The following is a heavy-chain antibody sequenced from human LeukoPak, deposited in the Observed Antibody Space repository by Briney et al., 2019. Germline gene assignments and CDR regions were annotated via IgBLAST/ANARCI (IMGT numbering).Heavy chain of an antibody. D-gene: IGHD3-16*01. J-gene: IGHJ6*02. Sequence: GGSLRLSCAASGLYFDDYAMHWVRQPPGKGLEWVASINHNGNVNYYVDSVKGRFTISRDNAKNSLYLQMSNLRAEDTAVYFCARGGGLDVWGQGATVTVSS. CDR3: ARGGGLDV. CDR1: GLYFDDYA. V-gene: IGHV3-7*03. CDR2: INHNGNVN.